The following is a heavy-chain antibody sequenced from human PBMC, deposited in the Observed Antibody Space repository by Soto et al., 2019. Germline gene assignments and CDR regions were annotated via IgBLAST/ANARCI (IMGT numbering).Heavy chain of an antibody. CDR3: ARDVSGGTYPWYFDL. CDR1: GYTSSIYG. V-gene: IGHV1-18*04. Sequence: QGQLVQSGAEVKKPGASVNVSCKASGYTSSIYGISWVRQAPGQGLEWMAWISGYNGNIEYTQKFQGRVTVATATTTTGAYMELRSLRSDDTAVYYCARDVSGGTYPWYFDLWGRGTLVTVSS. J-gene: IGHJ2*01. D-gene: IGHD1-26*01. CDR2: ISGYNGNI.